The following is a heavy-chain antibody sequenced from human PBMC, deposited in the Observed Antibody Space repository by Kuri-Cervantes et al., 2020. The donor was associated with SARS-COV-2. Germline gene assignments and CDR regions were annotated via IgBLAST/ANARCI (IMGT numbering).Heavy chain of an antibody. Sequence: ASVKVSCKASGYTFTSYYMHWVRQAPGQGLEWMGIINPSGGSTSYAQKFQGRVTMTRDTSTSTVYMELSSLRSEDTAVYYCARARGFGTETNWFDPWGQGTRGTVSS. J-gene: IGHJ5*02. CDR2: INPSGGST. D-gene: IGHD3-10*01. V-gene: IGHV1-46*01. CDR3: ARARGFGTETNWFDP. CDR1: GYTFTSYY.